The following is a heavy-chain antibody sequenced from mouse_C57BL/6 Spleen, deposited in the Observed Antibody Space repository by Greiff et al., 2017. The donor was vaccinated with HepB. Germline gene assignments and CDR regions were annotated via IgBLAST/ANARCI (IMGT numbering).Heavy chain of an antibody. Sequence: EVKLLESGGGLVQPKGSLKLSCAASGFTFNTYAMHWVRQAPGKGLEWVARIRSKSSNYATYYADSVKDRFTISRDDSQSMLYLQMNNLKTEDTAMYYCVREWLLRGFLYYYAMDYWGQGTSVTVSS. CDR2: IRSKSSNYAT. CDR3: VREWLLRGFLYYYAMDY. V-gene: IGHV10-3*01. J-gene: IGHJ4*01. D-gene: IGHD2-3*01. CDR1: GFTFNTYA.